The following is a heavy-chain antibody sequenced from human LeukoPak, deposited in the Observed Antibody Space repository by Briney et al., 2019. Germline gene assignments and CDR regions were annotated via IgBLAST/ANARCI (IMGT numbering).Heavy chain of an antibody. J-gene: IGHJ6*02. D-gene: IGHD3-9*01. CDR3: AREGCDILTSQRPYDYYDCIDV. CDR2: ISYDGSNK. CDR1: AFTFSSYA. V-gene: IGHV3-30*04. Sequence: GGSLRLSCAAYAFTFSSYAMHWVRQAPGKGLVGGAVISYDGSNKDYADSVKGRFTIARDIFTNTLYLQMSSLRGEDTAVYYCAREGCDILTSQRPYDYYDCIDVSSQGTTATVSS.